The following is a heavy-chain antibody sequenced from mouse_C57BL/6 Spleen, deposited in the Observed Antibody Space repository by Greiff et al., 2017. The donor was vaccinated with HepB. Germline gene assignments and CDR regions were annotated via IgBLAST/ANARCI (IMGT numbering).Heavy chain of an antibody. J-gene: IGHJ2*01. V-gene: IGHV5-12*01. CDR2: ISNGGGST. Sequence: EVQGVESGGGLVQPGGSLKLSCAASGFTFSDYYMYWVRQTPEKRLEWVAYISNGGGSTYYPDTVKGRFTISRDNAKNTLYLQMSRLKSEDTAMYYCAKGLPGYFDYWGQGTTLTVSS. D-gene: IGHD2-2*01. CDR1: GFTFSDYY. CDR3: AKGLPGYFDY.